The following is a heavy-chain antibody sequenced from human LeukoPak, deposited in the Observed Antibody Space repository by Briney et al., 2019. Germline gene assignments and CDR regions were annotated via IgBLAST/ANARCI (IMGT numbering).Heavy chain of an antibody. D-gene: IGHD3-10*01. CDR1: GFTFSTYG. J-gene: IGHJ4*02. Sequence: GGSLRLSCVASGFTFSTYGMSWVRQAPGKGLEWVSAISGSGGSTYYADSVKGRFIISRDNSKNTLYLQMTSLRAEDTAVYYCAKRLLWFGDSLYGDFESWGQGTLVTVSS. CDR2: ISGSGGST. CDR3: AKRLLWFGDSLYGDFES. V-gene: IGHV3-23*01.